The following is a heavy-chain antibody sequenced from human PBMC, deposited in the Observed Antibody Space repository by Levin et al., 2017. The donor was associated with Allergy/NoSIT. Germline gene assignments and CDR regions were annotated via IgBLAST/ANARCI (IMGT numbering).Heavy chain of an antibody. D-gene: IGHD3-9*01. J-gene: IGHJ4*02. CDR1: GGSISSGDYY. V-gene: IGHV4-30-4*01. Sequence: SETLSLTCTVSGGSISSGDYYWSWIRQPPGKGLEWIGYIYYSGSTYYNPSLKSRVTISVDTSKNQFSLKLSSVTAADTAVYYCAGTTYYDILTVVTHFDYWGQGTLVTVSS. CDR2: IYYSGST. CDR3: AGTTYYDILTVVTHFDY.